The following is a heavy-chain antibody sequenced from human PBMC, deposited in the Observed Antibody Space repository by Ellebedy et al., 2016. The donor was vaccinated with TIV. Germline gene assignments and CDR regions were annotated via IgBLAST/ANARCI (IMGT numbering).Heavy chain of an antibody. CDR3: ATVVPAAL. V-gene: IGHV3-30*02. CDR1: GFTFSSYG. Sequence: GESLKISCAASGFTFSSYGMHWVRQAPGKGLEWVAFIRYDGSNKYYADSVKGRFTISRDNSKNTLYLQMNSLRAEDTAVYYCATVVPAALWGQGTTVTVSS. J-gene: IGHJ6*02. D-gene: IGHD2-2*01. CDR2: IRYDGSNK.